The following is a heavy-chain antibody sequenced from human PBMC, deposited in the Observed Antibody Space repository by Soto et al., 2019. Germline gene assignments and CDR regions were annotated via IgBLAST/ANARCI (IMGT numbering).Heavy chain of an antibody. D-gene: IGHD1-1*01. CDR1: VDTFTNYA. J-gene: IGHJ4*02. V-gene: IGHV1-3*01. CDR2: INAGNCNK. CDR3: ARERAGNDVDFNY. Sequence: VKVSHEASVDTFTNYANNWVRQAPGQRPEWMGWINAGNCNKKYSQRFQGRVTITRDTSASTAYMELSSLRSEDPAVYYCARERAGNDVDFNYWGQRHPVLVSS.